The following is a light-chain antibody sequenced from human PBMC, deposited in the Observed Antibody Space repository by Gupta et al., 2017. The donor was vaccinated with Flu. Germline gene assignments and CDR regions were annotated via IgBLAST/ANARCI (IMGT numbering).Light chain of an antibody. CDR3: QQYYTTPHT. J-gene: IGKJ2*01. Sequence: IVMTQSPDSLAVSLGERATINCKSSQSVLYNSNNKEYLAWYQQKPGQPPKLLIYWASTRESGVPDRFSGSGSGTDFALTISSLQAEDVAVYYCQQYYTTPHTFGQGTKLEIK. CDR2: WAS. V-gene: IGKV4-1*01. CDR1: QSVLYNSNNKEY.